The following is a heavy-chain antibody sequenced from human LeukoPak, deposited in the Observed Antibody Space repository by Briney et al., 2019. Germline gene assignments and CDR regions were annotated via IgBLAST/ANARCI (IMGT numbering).Heavy chain of an antibody. CDR3: ARADYYYYGMDV. Sequence: SETLSLTCAVYGGSFSGYYWSWIRQPPGKGLEWIGEINHSGSTNYNPSLKSRVTISVDTSKNQFSLELSSVTAADTAVYYCARADYYYYGMDVWGQGTTVTVSS. CDR2: INHSGST. V-gene: IGHV4-34*01. J-gene: IGHJ6*02. CDR1: GGSFSGYY.